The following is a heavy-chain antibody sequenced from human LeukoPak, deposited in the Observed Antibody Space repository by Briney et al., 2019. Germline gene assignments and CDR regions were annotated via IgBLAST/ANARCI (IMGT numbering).Heavy chain of an antibody. CDR3: ATTTDYYYYYMDV. J-gene: IGHJ6*03. D-gene: IGHD4-11*01. CDR1: GYTLTELS. V-gene: IGHV1-24*01. CDR2: FDPEDGET. Sequence: GASVKVSCKVSGYTLTELSMHCVRQAPGKGLEWMGGFDPEDGETIYAQKFQGRVTMTEDTSTDTAYMELSSLRSEDTAVYYCATTTDYYYYYMDVWGKGTTVTVSS.